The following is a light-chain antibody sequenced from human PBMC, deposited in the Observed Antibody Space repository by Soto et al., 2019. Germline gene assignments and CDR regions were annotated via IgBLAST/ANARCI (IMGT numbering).Light chain of an antibody. Sequence: QSALTQPASVSGSPGQSITVSCIGTSSDVGGYNYVSWYQQHPGKAPKLMIHDVSDRPSGVSNRFSGSKSGNTASLTISGLQAEHEAYYYCSSYASSNTQVFGGGTKLTVL. CDR3: SSYASSNTQV. CDR2: DVS. V-gene: IGLV2-14*01. CDR1: SSDVGGYNY. J-gene: IGLJ2*01.